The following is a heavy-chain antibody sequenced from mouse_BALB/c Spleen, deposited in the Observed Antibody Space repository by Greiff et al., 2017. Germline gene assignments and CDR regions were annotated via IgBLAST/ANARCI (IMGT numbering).Heavy chain of an antibody. D-gene: IGHD2-14*01. V-gene: IGHV1-54*01. J-gene: IGHJ4*01. CDR1: GYAFTNYL. CDR2: INPGSGGT. CDR3: TRPYYRYDGYAMDY. Sequence: QVQLQQSGAELVRPGTSVKVSCKASGYAFTNYLIEWVKQRPGQGLEWIGVINPGSGGTNYNEKFKGKATLTADKSSSTAYMQLSSLTSDDSAVYYCTRPYYRYDGYAMDYWGQGTSVTVSS.